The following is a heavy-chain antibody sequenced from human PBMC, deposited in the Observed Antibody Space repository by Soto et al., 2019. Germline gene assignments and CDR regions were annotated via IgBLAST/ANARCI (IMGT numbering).Heavy chain of an antibody. CDR1: GGSISSGGYY. CDR2: IYYSGST. V-gene: IGHV4-31*03. D-gene: IGHD2-2*01. CDR3: ASTYCSSTSCYAEYFQH. J-gene: IGHJ1*01. Sequence: SETLSLTCTVSGGSISSGGYYWSWIRQHPGKGLEWIGYIYYSGSTYYNPSLKSRVTISVDTSKNQFSLKLSSVTAADTAVYYCASTYCSSTSCYAEYFQHWGQGTLVTVSS.